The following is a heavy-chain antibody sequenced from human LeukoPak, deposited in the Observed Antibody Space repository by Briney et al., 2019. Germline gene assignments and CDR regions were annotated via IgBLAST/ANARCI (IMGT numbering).Heavy chain of an antibody. V-gene: IGHV4-34*01. D-gene: IGHD3-16*02. CDR2: NNHSGST. Sequence: SETLSLTCAVYGGSFSGYYWSWIRQPPGKGLEWIGENNHSGSTNYNPSLKSRVTISVDTSKNQFSLKLSSVTAADTAVYYCARRGDYVWGSYRLTIRRFDYWGQGTLVTVSS. CDR3: ARRGDYVWGSYRLTIRRFDY. CDR1: GGSFSGYY. J-gene: IGHJ4*02.